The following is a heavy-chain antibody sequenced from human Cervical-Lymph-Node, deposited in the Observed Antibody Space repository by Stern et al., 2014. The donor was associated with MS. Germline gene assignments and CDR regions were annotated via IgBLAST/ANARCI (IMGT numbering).Heavy chain of an antibody. CDR3: ARDDQLLPDY. CDR2: IRAYNGTP. CDR1: GYTFTSYG. V-gene: IGHV1-18*01. D-gene: IGHD2-2*01. Sequence: VQLVQSGAEVKKPGASVKVSCQASGYTFTSYGISWARQAPGQGLEWIGWIRAYNGTPNYAQKLQGRGSMTTDTSTSTAYMELRSLRADDTAVYYCARDDQLLPDYWGQGTLVTVSS. J-gene: IGHJ4*02.